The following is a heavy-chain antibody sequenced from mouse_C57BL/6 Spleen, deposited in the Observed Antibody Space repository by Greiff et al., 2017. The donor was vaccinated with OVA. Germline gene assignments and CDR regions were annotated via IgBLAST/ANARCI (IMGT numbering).Heavy chain of an antibody. CDR2: IHPNSGST. D-gene: IGHD1-1*01. V-gene: IGHV1-64*01. J-gene: IGHJ1*03. Sequence: QVQLKQPGAELVKPGASVKLSCKASGYTFTSYWMHWVKQRPGQGLEWIGMIHPNSGSTNYNEKFKSKATLTVDKSSSTAYMQLSSLTSEDSAVYYCARSPSYYGSSYWYFDVWGTGTTVTVSS. CDR1: GYTFTSYW. CDR3: ARSPSYYGSSYWYFDV.